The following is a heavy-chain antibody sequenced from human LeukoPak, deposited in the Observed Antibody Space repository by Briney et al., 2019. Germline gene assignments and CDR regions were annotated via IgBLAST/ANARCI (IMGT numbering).Heavy chain of an antibody. CDR3: ARDIQHPRAYYFDY. CDR2: IYYSGST. Sequence: SETLSLTCTVSGGSISSGGYYWSWIRQHPGKGLEWIGYIYYSGSTYYNPSLKSRVTISVDTSKNQFSLKLSSVTAADTAVYYCARDIQHPRAYYFDYWGQGTLVTVSS. D-gene: IGHD5-18*01. CDR1: GGSISSGGYY. V-gene: IGHV4-31*03. J-gene: IGHJ4*02.